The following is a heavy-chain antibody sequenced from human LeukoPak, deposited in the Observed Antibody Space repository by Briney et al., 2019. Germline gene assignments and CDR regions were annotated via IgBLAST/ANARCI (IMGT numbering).Heavy chain of an antibody. D-gene: IGHD3-22*01. CDR2: IYHSGST. J-gene: IGHJ4*02. V-gene: IGHV4-38-2*02. Sequence: SETLSLTCTVSGYSISSGFYWGWIRQPPGKGLEWIGSIYHSGSTHYNSSLKSRVTISVDTSKNQLSLKLSSVTAADTAVYYCARAVVYDSSGYYNGWGQGTLVTVSS. CDR1: GYSISSGFY. CDR3: ARAVVYDSSGYYNG.